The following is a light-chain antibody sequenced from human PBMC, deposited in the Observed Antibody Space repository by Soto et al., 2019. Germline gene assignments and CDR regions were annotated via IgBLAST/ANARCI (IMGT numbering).Light chain of an antibody. J-gene: IGKJ4*01. CDR1: QYVSTTF. CDR2: GTS. V-gene: IGKV3-20*01. Sequence: EIVLTQSPGTLSLSPGERDTLSCRASQYVSTTFFAWYKQKPGQAPRLLIYGTSNRATGIPDRFSGSGSGTDFTLTISRPEPEDFAVYYCQQYGSSPLTFGGWTRMEIK. CDR3: QQYGSSPLT.